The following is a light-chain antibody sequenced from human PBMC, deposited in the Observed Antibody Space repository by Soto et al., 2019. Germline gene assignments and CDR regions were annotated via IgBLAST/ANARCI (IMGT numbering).Light chain of an antibody. Sequence: EIVMALSRSTVPRSAEESATRSCKASQSVSSNLAWYQQKPGQAPRLLIYGASTRATGIPARFSGRGCGTQFTLTCSLLQSEDFAVYYSQQRVSWPWTFGQGTKVDIK. CDR3: QQRVSWPWT. V-gene: IGKV3-15*01. J-gene: IGKJ1*01. CDR1: QSVSSN. CDR2: GAS.